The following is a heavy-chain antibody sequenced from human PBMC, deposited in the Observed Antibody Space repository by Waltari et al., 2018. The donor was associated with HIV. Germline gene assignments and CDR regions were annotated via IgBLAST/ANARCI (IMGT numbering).Heavy chain of an antibody. CDR2: IIPIFGTA. CDR3: VITWTHNPIIYYFDY. Sequence: QVQLVQSGAEVKKPGSSVKVSCKASGGPFRSYPICWVRQAPGQGLEWMGGIIPIFGTANYAQKFQGRVTITADKSTSTAYMELSSLRSEDTAVYYCVITWTHNPIIYYFDYWGQGTLVTVSS. J-gene: IGHJ4*02. V-gene: IGHV1-69*06. D-gene: IGHD1-1*01. CDR1: GGPFRSYP.